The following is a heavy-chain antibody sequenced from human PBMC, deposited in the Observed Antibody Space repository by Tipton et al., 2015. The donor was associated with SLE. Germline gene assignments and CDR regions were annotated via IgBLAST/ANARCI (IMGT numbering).Heavy chain of an antibody. D-gene: IGHD3-10*01. V-gene: IGHV3-20*04. Sequence: SLRLSCAASGFTFDGYGMSWVRQAPGKGLEWVSGINWNGGSTGYADSVKGRFTLSRDNAKNSLYLQMNTLRAEDTALYYCARGGWFGELRLDYWGQGTLVTVSS. J-gene: IGHJ4*02. CDR1: GFTFDGYG. CDR3: ARGGWFGELRLDY. CDR2: INWNGGST.